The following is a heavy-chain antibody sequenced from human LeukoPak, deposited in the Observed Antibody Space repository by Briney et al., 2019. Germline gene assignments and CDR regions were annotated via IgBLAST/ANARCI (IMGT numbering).Heavy chain of an antibody. J-gene: IGHJ5*02. D-gene: IGHD2-2*01. CDR2: INLSGST. CDR3: ARSGLIVVVPAATAEGYNWFDP. Sequence: SETLSLTCAVYGGSFSGYYWSWIRQPPGKGLEWIGEINLSGSTNYNPSLKSRVTISVDTSKNQFSLKLSSVTAADTAVYYCARSGLIVVVPAATAEGYNWFDPWGQGTLVTVSS. V-gene: IGHV4-34*01. CDR1: GGSFSGYY.